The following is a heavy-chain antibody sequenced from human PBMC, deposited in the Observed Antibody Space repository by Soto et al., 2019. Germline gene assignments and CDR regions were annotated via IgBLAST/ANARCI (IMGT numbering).Heavy chain of an antibody. CDR3: ARDLGGYPTNLDY. Sequence: GVSLRLSCAASGFTFSSYGMHWVRQAPGKGLEWVAVIWYDGSNKYYADSVKGRFTISRDNSKNTLYLQMNSLRAEDTAVYYCARDLGGYPTNLDYWGQGTRVTVSS. CDR1: GFTFSSYG. V-gene: IGHV3-33*01. CDR2: IWYDGSNK. D-gene: IGHD5-18*01. J-gene: IGHJ4*02.